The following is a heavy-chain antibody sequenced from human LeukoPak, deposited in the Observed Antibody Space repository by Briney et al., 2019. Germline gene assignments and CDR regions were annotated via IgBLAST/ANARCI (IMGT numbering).Heavy chain of an antibody. CDR2: IKHDSSEK. V-gene: IGHV3-7*01. Sequence: GGSLRLSCAVSGIIFSDYWMSWVRQAPGKGLEWVANIKHDSSEKYYVDSVKGRFTTSRDNAKNSLYLQMNSLRAEDTAVYYCVNDLARRGGYWGQGTLVTVSA. D-gene: IGHD3-16*01. CDR3: VNDLARRGGY. CDR1: GIIFSDYW. J-gene: IGHJ4*02.